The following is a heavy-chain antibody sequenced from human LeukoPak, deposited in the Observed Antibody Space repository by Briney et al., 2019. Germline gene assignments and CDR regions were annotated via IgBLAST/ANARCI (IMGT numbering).Heavy chain of an antibody. CDR3: ERQDWNQNFDY. V-gene: IGHV4-59*08. Sequence: SETLSLTCTVSGASLSSYYWTWIRQPPGKGLEWIGFVDDSGNTNYNPSLKSRLTISVDTSKNQFSLDLSSVTAADTAVYYCERQDWNQNFDYWGQGALVTVSS. CDR1: GASLSSYY. J-gene: IGHJ4*02. D-gene: IGHD1-1*01. CDR2: VDDSGNT.